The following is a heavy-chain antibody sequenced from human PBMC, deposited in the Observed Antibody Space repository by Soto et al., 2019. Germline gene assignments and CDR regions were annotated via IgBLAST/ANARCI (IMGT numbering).Heavy chain of an antibody. V-gene: IGHV3-23*01. Sequence: PGGSLRLSCAASGFTFSSFAMGWVRQAPGNXLEWVSTITGSGGSTFYAVSVKGRLTISRDNSKNTLYLQMNSLRAEDTAVYYCSKDRKVVVVTPRDYGMDVWGQGPPVTVSS. J-gene: IGHJ6*02. CDR1: GFTFSSFA. CDR3: SKDRKVVVVTPRDYGMDV. D-gene: IGHD3-22*01. CDR2: ITGSGGST.